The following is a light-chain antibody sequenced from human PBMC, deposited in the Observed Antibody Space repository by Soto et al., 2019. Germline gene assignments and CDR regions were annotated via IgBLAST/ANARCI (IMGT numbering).Light chain of an antibody. Sequence: QSALTQPRSVSGSPGQSVTTSCTGTSSDVGGYNYVSWYQQHPGKAPKLMIYDVSKRPSGVPDRFSGSKSGNTASLTISGLQAEDEADYYCCSYAGSPWVFGGGTKLTVL. CDR1: SSDVGGYNY. CDR3: CSYAGSPWV. V-gene: IGLV2-11*01. J-gene: IGLJ3*02. CDR2: DVS.